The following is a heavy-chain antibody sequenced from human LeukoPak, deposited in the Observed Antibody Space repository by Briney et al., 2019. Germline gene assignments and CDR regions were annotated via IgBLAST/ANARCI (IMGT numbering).Heavy chain of an antibody. V-gene: IGHV1-69*13. Sequence: SVKVSCKASGGTFSSYAISWVRQAPGQGLEWMGGIIPIFGTANYAQKFQGRVTITADESTSTAYMELSSLRSEDTAVYYCARERGIVGATEGVGWFDPWGQGTLVTVSS. CDR2: IIPIFGTA. CDR1: GGTFSSYA. D-gene: IGHD1-26*01. CDR3: ARERGIVGATEGVGWFDP. J-gene: IGHJ5*02.